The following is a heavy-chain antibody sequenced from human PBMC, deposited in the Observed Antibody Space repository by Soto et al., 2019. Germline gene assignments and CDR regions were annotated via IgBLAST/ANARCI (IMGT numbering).Heavy chain of an antibody. D-gene: IGHD3-16*01. CDR3: ARVGGELATMRSYFDY. J-gene: IGHJ4*02. V-gene: IGHV1-69*06. CDR2: IIPIFGTA. CDR1: GGTFSSYA. Sequence: QVQLVQSGAEVKKPGSSVKVSCKASGGTFSSYAISWVRQAPGQGLEWMGGIIPIFGTANYAQKFQGRVTITADKSTSTAYMALSSLRSEDTAVYYCARVGGELATMRSYFDYWGQGTLVTVSS.